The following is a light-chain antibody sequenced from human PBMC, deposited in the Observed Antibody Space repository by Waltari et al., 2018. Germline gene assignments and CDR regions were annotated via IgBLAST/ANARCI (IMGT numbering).Light chain of an antibody. V-gene: IGKV4-1*01. J-gene: IGKJ1*01. Sequence: DIVMTQSPDSLAVSLGERATINCKSSQSVLYSYNNKNYLAWYQQKPGQPPNLLIYWASTRESGVPDRFSGSGSGTDFTLTISSLQAEDVAVYYCQQYYSTPTWTFGQGTKVEIK. CDR3: QQYYSTPTWT. CDR1: QSVLYSYNNKNY. CDR2: WAS.